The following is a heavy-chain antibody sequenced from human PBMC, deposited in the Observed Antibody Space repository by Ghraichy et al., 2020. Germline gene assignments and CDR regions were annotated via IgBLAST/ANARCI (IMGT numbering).Heavy chain of an antibody. Sequence: SQTLSLTCTVSGDSITNHYWSWIRQPPGKGLEWFAFIYYSGSTNYNPSLKSRVTISVDTSKKQIFLRLSSVTAADTAVYYCARERWLSPSAFDLWGQGTLGTVSS. CDR2: IYYSGST. D-gene: IGHD6-19*01. V-gene: IGHV4-59*11. CDR1: GDSITNHY. J-gene: IGHJ3*01. CDR3: ARERWLSPSAFDL.